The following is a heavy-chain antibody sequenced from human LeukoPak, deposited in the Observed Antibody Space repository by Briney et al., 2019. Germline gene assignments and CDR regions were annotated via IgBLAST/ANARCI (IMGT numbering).Heavy chain of an antibody. D-gene: IGHD3-10*01. Sequence: GESLKSSCEASGYTFTHQWIGWVRQMPGTGLEWVGIIYPRDSDTIYSPSFQGHVTISADTSINTAYLEWRSLEASDTAMYYCARHWDVVGEIWGQGTQVTVSS. V-gene: IGHV5-51*01. CDR1: GYTFTHQW. CDR3: ARHWDVVGEI. J-gene: IGHJ4*02. CDR2: IYPRDSDT.